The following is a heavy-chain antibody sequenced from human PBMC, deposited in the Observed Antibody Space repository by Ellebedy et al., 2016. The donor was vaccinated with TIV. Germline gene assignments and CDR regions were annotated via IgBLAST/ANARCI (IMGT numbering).Heavy chain of an antibody. Sequence: SETLSLXXEVDIVSFSGYYWAWIRQPPGKGLEWIGYIYSSGSTEYSPSLKSRVTISMDTSKNHFSLNLTSVTAAATAVYYCARIHSDYGHFDRWGRGTLVTVSS. CDR1: IVSFSGYY. D-gene: IGHD4-17*01. CDR3: ARIHSDYGHFDR. V-gene: IGHV4-34*11. J-gene: IGHJ2*01. CDR2: IYSSGST.